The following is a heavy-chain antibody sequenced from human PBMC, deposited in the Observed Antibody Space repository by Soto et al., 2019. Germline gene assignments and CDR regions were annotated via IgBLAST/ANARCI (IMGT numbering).Heavy chain of an antibody. V-gene: IGHV3-11*05. Sequence: GGSLILSWAASGFTFGDDYMTWIRQAPGKGLEWVSYISSTGTYTNYADSVKGRFTISRDNAKNSLYLQMYSLRDEDTAVYYCVRDPSKRSPPDYWGQGTLVTVSS. J-gene: IGHJ4*02. CDR3: VRDPSKRSPPDY. CDR1: GFTFGDDY. CDR2: ISSTGTYT.